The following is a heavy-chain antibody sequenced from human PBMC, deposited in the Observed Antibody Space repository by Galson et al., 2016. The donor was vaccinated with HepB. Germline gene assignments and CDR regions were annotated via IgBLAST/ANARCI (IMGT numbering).Heavy chain of an antibody. CDR2: ISGYNGLR. J-gene: IGHJ2*01. CDR3: ARDRNPINWYFDP. CDR1: GYAFTRYG. V-gene: IGHV1-18*04. Sequence: SVKVSCKASGYAFTRYGITWVRQAPGQGLEWMGWISGYNGLRNYAQMFRGRVTMTTDTSTNVAYMELRSLRSDDTAVYYCARDRNPINWYFDPWGRGTLVTVSS.